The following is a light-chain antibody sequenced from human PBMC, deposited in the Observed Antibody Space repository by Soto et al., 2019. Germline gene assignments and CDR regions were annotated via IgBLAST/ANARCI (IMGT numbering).Light chain of an antibody. J-gene: IGKJ2*01. Sequence: DIQMTQSPSSLSASVGDRVIITCRASQSISNYLSWYQQKPGTAPYLLIYTASDLENGVPSRFSGGGSVTDFTLSISSLQPEDFATYYCQQSFIAPYTFGQGTKVEIK. CDR1: QSISNY. V-gene: IGKV1-39*01. CDR2: TAS. CDR3: QQSFIAPYT.